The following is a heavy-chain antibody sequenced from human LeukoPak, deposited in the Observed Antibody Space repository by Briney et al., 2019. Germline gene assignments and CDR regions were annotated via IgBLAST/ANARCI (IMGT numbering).Heavy chain of an antibody. D-gene: IGHD1-20*01. J-gene: IGHJ4*02. CDR2: NNGDGSTT. Sequence: GGSLRLSCVASGFSLSGYWMYWVRQAPGKGLMYISRNNGDGSTTNYADVVKGRFTMSRDNVKNTLYLQMNSLRVEDTAVYYCAKDLNYYFDYWGQGTLVTVSS. CDR3: AKDLNYYFDY. CDR1: GFSLSGYW. V-gene: IGHV3-74*01.